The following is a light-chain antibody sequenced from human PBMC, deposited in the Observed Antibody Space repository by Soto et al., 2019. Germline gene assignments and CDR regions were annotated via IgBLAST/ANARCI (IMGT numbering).Light chain of an antibody. CDR2: GNS. Sequence: QSVLTQPPSVSGAPGQRVTISCTGSSTNIGAGYDVHWYQQLPGTAPKLLIYGNSNRPSGVPDRFSGSKSGSSTSLSITGFRAEAEADYYCQSYYSRLSGFYVFGTGTKVTVL. CDR3: QSYYSRLSGFYV. V-gene: IGLV1-40*01. CDR1: STNIGAGYD. J-gene: IGLJ1*01.